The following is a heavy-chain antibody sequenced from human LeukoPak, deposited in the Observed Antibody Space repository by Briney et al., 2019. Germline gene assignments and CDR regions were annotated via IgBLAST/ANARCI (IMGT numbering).Heavy chain of an antibody. CDR2: ISYDGGNK. CDR3: AKVFYQYCSGGSCYSDFDY. J-gene: IGHJ4*02. D-gene: IGHD2-15*01. Sequence: PGRSLRLPCAASGFNFNTYGMHWVRQAPGKGLEWVAVISYDGGNKNYADSVKGRFTISRDNSKNTLYLQMNSLRPEDTAFYYCAKVFYQYCSGGSCYSDFDYWGQGTLVTVSS. CDR1: GFNFNTYG. V-gene: IGHV3-30*18.